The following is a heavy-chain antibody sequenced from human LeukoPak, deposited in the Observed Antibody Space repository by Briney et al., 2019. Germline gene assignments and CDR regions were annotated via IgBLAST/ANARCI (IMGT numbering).Heavy chain of an antibody. V-gene: IGHV3-23*01. J-gene: IGHJ6*02. D-gene: IGHD3-3*02. CDR3: AKEPFLEWLLTGYYYYYYGMDV. CDR1: GFTFSSYA. Sequence: GGPLRLSCAASGFTFSSYAMSWVRQAPGKGLEWVSAISGSGGSTYYADSVKGRFTISRDNSKNTLYLQMNSLRAEDTAVYYCAKEPFLEWLLTGYYYYYYGMDVWGQGTTVTVSS. CDR2: ISGSGGST.